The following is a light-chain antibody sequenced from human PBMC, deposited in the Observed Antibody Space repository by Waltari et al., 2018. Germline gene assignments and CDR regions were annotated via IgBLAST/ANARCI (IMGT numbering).Light chain of an antibody. CDR2: MAS. J-gene: IGKJ2*01. CDR3: QQYSSFST. V-gene: IGKV1-5*03. Sequence: DIQMTQSPSTLSASVGDRVTISCRASQSVGTWFAWYQQKPGKAPKLLIYMASSLESGVPSRFSGGGSGTEFTLTISSLQPDDFATYSCQQYSSFSTFGQGTKVDI. CDR1: QSVGTW.